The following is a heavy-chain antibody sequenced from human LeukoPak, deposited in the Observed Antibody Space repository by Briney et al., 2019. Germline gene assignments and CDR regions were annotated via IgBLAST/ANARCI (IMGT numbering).Heavy chain of an antibody. J-gene: IGHJ4*02. CDR2: ISSSSSYI. D-gene: IGHD1-26*01. CDR3: ARALVGATRQTIDY. V-gene: IGHV3-21*01. Sequence: GGSLRLSCAASGFTFSSYSMNWVRQAPGKGLEWVSSISSSSSYIYYADSVKGRFTISRDNAKNSLYLQMNSLRAEDTAVYYCARALVGATRQTIDYWGQGTLVTVSS. CDR1: GFTFSSYS.